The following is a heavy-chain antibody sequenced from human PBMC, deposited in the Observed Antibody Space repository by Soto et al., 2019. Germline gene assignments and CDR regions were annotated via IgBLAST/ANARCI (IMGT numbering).Heavy chain of an antibody. Sequence: QVQLQESGPGLVKPSQTLSLTCTVSGGPISSGDYYWSWIRQPPGKGLEWIGYIYYSGSTYYNPSLKSRVTRSVDTSKNQFSLKLSYVTAADTAVYYCARGRRMGYYGSGSDDFDYLGQGTLVTVSS. J-gene: IGHJ4*02. CDR3: ARGRRMGYYGSGSDDFDY. CDR1: GGPISSGDYY. V-gene: IGHV4-30-4*01. D-gene: IGHD3-10*01. CDR2: IYYSGST.